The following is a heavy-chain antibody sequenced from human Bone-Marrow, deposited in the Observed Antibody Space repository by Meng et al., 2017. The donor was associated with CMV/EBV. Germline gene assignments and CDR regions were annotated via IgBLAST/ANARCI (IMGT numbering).Heavy chain of an antibody. J-gene: IGHJ4*02. CDR2: IGGSATTM. V-gene: IGHV3-11*01. Sequence: GESLKISCAASGFTFSDYYMSWIRQAPGKGPEWVSYIGGSATTMYYSDSVKGRFVISRDNAQNSLYLQMNSLRDEDMAVYYCARLEGTVAAFDYWGQGTLVTVSS. CDR1: GFTFSDYY. D-gene: IGHD6-6*01. CDR3: ARLEGTVAAFDY.